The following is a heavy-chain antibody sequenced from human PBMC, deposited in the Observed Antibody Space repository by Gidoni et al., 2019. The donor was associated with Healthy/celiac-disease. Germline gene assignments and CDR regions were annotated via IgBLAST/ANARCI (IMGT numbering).Heavy chain of an antibody. J-gene: IGHJ4*02. CDR2: IYPGDSDT. CDR3: ARQYCSSTSCYGHLDY. CDR1: GYSFTSSW. D-gene: IGHD2-2*01. Sequence: EVQLVQSGAEVKKPGESLKISCKGSGYSFTSSWIGWVRQMPGKGLEWMGIIYPGDSDTRYSPSFQGQVTISADKSISTAYLQWSSLKASDTAMYYCARQYCSSTSCYGHLDYWGQGTLVTVSS. V-gene: IGHV5-51*01.